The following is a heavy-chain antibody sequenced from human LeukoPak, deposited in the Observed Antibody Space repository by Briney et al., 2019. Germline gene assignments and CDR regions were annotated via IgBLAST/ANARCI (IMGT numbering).Heavy chain of an antibody. D-gene: IGHD6-19*01. Sequence: SETLSLTCTVSGGSISSGGYYWSWIRQPAGKGLEWIGRIYTSGSTNYNPSLKSRVTMSVDTSKNQFSLKLSSVTAADTAVYYCARDLKNWLDYYYYGMDVWGQGTTVTVSS. V-gene: IGHV4-61*02. CDR2: IYTSGST. J-gene: IGHJ6*02. CDR1: GGSISSGGYY. CDR3: ARDLKNWLDYYYYGMDV.